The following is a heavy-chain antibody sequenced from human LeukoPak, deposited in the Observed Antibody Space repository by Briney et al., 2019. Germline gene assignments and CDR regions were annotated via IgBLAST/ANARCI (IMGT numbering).Heavy chain of an antibody. J-gene: IGHJ4*02. V-gene: IGHV3-7*01. CDR1: GFIFSRYW. CDR3: ARVGLLWFGETIH. D-gene: IGHD3-10*01. CDR2: IKQDGSEK. Sequence: GGSLRLSCAASGFIFSRYWMSWVRQAPGKGLEWAANIKQDGSEKYYVDSVKGRFTISRDNAKNSLYLQMNSLGAEDTAVYYCARVGLLWFGETIHWGQGTLVTVSS.